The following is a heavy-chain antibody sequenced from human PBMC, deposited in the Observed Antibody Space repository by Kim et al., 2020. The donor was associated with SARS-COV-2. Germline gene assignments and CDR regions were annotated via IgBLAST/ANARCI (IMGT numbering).Heavy chain of an antibody. CDR2: GGT. V-gene: IGHV4-4*07. Sequence: GGTNSHPSLKSRVTMSVDTSKNQFSLKLSSVTAADTAVYYCARGGNWFDPWGQGTLVTVSS. J-gene: IGHJ5*02. CDR3: ARGGNWFDP.